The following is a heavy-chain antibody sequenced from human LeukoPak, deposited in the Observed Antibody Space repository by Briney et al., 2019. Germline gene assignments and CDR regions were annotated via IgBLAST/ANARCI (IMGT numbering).Heavy chain of an antibody. J-gene: IGHJ4*02. D-gene: IGHD6-19*01. CDR2: INPNSGGT. CDR1: GYTFTGYY. V-gene: IGHV1-2*02. CDR3: ARGGEYGSGWYDARRFDY. Sequence: ASVKVSCKASGYTFTGYYMHWVRQAPGQGLEWMGWINPNSGGTNYAQKFQGRVTMTRDTSISTAYMELSRLRSDDTAVFYSARGGEYGSGWYDARRFDYWGQGTLVTVSS.